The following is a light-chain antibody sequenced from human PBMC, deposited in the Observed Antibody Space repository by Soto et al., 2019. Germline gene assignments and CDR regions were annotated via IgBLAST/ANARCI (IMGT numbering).Light chain of an antibody. CDR1: SGHSSYA. V-gene: IGLV4-69*01. CDR2: LSSDGSH. Sequence: QPVLTQSPSASASLGASVKLTCTLSSGHSSYAIAWHQQQPEKGPRYLMKLSSDGSHSKGDGFPDRFSGSSSGAERYLTISSLQSEDEADYYCQTWDTGARVVFGGGTQLTVL. CDR3: QTWDTGARVV. J-gene: IGLJ2*01.